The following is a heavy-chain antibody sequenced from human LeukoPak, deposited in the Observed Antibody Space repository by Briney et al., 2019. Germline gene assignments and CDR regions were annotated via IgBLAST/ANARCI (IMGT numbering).Heavy chain of an antibody. V-gene: IGHV5-51*01. CDR2: ISPGDSDT. Sequence: GESLKISCKGSGYTFTSYWIGWVRQMPGKGLEWMGIISPGDSDTRYSPSFQGQVTISADKSVSTAYLQWSSLRASDTAMYYCARAPTWYSSGCFYFDYWGQGTLVTVSS. J-gene: IGHJ4*02. D-gene: IGHD6-19*01. CDR1: GYTFTSYW. CDR3: ARAPTWYSSGCFYFDY.